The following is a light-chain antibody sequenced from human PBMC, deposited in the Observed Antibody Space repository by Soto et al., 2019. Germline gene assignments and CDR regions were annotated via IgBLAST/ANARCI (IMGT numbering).Light chain of an antibody. Sequence: QSALTQAASVSGSPGQSISISCIGTSSDVGAYNYVSWYQQHPGKAPKLMIYEVSNRPSGVSNRFSGSKSGDTASLTISGLQAEDEADYYCSSYTSSSTDVFGSGTKVTVL. V-gene: IGLV2-14*01. CDR3: SSYTSSSTDV. CDR2: EVS. CDR1: SSDVGAYNY. J-gene: IGLJ1*01.